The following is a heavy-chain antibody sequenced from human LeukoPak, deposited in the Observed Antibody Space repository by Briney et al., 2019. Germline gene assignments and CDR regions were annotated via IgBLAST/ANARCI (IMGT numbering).Heavy chain of an antibody. Sequence: GGSLRLSCAASGFTFSSYGMHWVRQAPGKGLEWVAVIWYDGSNKYYADSVKGRFTISRDNSKNTLYLQMNSLRAEDTAVYYCARNAFRDVYNYLGYWGQGTLVTVSS. D-gene: IGHD5-24*01. CDR3: ARNAFRDVYNYLGY. CDR1: GFTFSSYG. V-gene: IGHV3-33*01. CDR2: IWYDGSNK. J-gene: IGHJ4*02.